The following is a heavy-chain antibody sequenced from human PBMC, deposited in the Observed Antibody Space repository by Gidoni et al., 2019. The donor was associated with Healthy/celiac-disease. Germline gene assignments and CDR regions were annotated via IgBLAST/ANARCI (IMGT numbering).Heavy chain of an antibody. D-gene: IGHD3-22*01. V-gene: IGHV3-9*01. CDR3: AKVTVARSWSFDY. CDR1: GFSFDDYA. Sequence: EVPLVESGGGLVQPGRSLSPSSSASGFSFDDYAMHWVRQAPGKGLEWVSGISWNSGSIGYADSVKGRFTISRDNAKNSLYLQMNSLGAEDTALYYCAKVTVARSWSFDYWGQGTLVTVSS. CDR2: ISWNSGSI. J-gene: IGHJ4*02.